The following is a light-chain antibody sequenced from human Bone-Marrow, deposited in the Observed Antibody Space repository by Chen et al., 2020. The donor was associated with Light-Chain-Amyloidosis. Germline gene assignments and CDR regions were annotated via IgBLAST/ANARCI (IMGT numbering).Light chain of an antibody. V-gene: IGLV2-14*01. CDR3: SSFTSSSSYV. CDR1: RGDVGTYNF. Sequence: QSALTQPASVSGSPGQSITISCTGTRGDVGTYNFVYWYQQHPGKAPKVMIYAVSNRPSGVSNRFSGSKSGNTASLTISGLQAEDEADYYCSSFTSSSSYVFGPGTKVTVL. J-gene: IGLJ1*01. CDR2: AVS.